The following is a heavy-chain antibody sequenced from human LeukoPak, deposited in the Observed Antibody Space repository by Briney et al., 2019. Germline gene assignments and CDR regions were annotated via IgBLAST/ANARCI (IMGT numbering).Heavy chain of an antibody. Sequence: GGSLRLSCAASGFTFNNFWMSWVRQAPGRGLEWVANIKKDGSKTYYVDSVKGRFTISRDNSENTLYLQMNSLRVEDTAVYYCAKGPPDSSNWYKRTEGWGQGTLVTVSS. CDR2: IKKDGSKT. CDR3: AKGPPDSSNWYKRTEG. V-gene: IGHV3-7*03. D-gene: IGHD6-13*01. CDR1: GFTFNNFW. J-gene: IGHJ4*02.